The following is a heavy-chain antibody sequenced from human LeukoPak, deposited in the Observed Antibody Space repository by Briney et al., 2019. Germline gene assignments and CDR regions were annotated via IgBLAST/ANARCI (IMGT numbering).Heavy chain of an antibody. D-gene: IGHD6-13*01. CDR3: ANHFYGRSWLGAVDI. CDR1: GFTFSSYA. CDR2: ISGSGGST. Sequence: GGSLRLSCAASGFTFSSYAMSWVRQAPGKGLEWVSAISGSGGSTYYADSVKGRFTISRDNSKNTLYLQMNSLRAEDTAVYYCANHFYGRSWLGAVDIWGQGTMVTVSS. V-gene: IGHV3-23*01. J-gene: IGHJ3*02.